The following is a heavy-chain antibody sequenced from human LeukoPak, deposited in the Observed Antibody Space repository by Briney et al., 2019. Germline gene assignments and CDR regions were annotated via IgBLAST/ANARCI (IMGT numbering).Heavy chain of an antibody. D-gene: IGHD1-26*01. CDR1: GFTFSSYA. CDR3: AKRDSGSWENWFDP. Sequence: GGSLRLSCAASGFTFSSYAMSWVRRAPGKGVEWVSAISGSGGSTYYADSVKGRFTISRDNSKNTLYLQMNSLRAEDAAVYYCAKRDSGSWENWFDPWGQGTLVTVSS. V-gene: IGHV3-23*01. J-gene: IGHJ5*02. CDR2: ISGSGGST.